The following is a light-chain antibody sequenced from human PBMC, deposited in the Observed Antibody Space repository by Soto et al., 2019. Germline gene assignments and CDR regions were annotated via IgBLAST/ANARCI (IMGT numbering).Light chain of an antibody. CDR2: EVS. Sequence: SVLAQPASVSLSPGHSITISGTGTSSDVGGYNYVAWYQQHPGKAPKLMIYEVSNRPSGVSNRFSGSKPGNTASLTISGLQAEDEADYYCSSYTSSSTFDVFGTGTKVTVL. V-gene: IGLV2-14*01. CDR3: SSYTSSSTFDV. J-gene: IGLJ1*01. CDR1: SSDVGGYNY.